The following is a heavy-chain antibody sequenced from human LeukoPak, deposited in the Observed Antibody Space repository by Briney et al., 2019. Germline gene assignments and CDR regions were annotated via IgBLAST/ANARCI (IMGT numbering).Heavy chain of an antibody. Sequence: PSETLSLTCSVSGESIKSTSNYWAWVRQPPGKGLEWIGHIYYSTNTYYNSSLKSRVTISDDTSKNQVSLSLRSVTAADTALYFCXRRVAGTFYFDKWGEGSLVSVSS. J-gene: IGHJ4*02. D-gene: IGHD6-19*01. CDR2: IYYSTNT. CDR1: GESIKSTSNY. CDR3: XRRVAGTFYFDK. V-gene: IGHV4-39*01.